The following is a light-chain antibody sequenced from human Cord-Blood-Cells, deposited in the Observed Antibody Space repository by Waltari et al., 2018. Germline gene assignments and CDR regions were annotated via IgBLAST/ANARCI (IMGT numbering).Light chain of an antibody. J-gene: IGKJ3*01. V-gene: IGKV3-15*01. CDR3: QQYNNWPRIFT. CDR2: GAS. Sequence: EIVMTQSPATLSVSPGERATLSCRASQSVSSNLAWYQQKPGQAPGLLIYGASTRATGIPARFSGSGSGTEFALTISSLQSEDFAVYYCQQYNNWPRIFTFGPGTKVDIK. CDR1: QSVSSN.